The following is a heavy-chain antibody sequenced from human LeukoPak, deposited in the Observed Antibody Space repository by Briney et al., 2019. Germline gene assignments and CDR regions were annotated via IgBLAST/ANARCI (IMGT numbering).Heavy chain of an antibody. Sequence: GGSLRLSCAASGFTFSSYGVSWVRQAPGKGLEWVAVISYDGSNKYYADSVKGRFTISRDNSKNTLYLQMNSLRAEDTAVYYCARDGTIPKLPAKIAVAGISPEPHSWFDPWGQGTLVTVSS. J-gene: IGHJ5*02. D-gene: IGHD6-19*01. V-gene: IGHV3-30*03. CDR2: ISYDGSNK. CDR3: ARDGTIPKLPAKIAVAGISPEPHSWFDP. CDR1: GFTFSSYG.